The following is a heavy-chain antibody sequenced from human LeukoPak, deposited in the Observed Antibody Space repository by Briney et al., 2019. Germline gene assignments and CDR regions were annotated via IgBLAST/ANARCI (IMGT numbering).Heavy chain of an antibody. V-gene: IGHV5-51*01. D-gene: IGHD2-2*01. J-gene: IGHJ3*02. Sequence: GESLKISCQDSGYRFTNYWIGWVRQLPGKGLEWMGIIYPVDSDTRYSPSFQGQVTISVDKSISTSFLQWSSLKASDTAVYYCARHLGWCNNTSGCDDESDAFDIWGQGTMVTVSS. CDR2: IYPVDSDT. CDR3: ARHLGWCNNTSGCDDESDAFDI. CDR1: GYRFTNYW.